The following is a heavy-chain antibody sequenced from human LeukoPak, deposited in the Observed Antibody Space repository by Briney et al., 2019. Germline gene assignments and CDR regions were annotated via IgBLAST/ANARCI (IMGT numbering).Heavy chain of an antibody. V-gene: IGHV1-46*01. CDR2: INPSGGST. J-gene: IGHJ4*02. CDR3: ARVMSGYDSSGYSSKMFDY. CDR1: GYTFTSYY. D-gene: IGHD3-22*01. Sequence: SLKVSCKASGYTFTSYYMHWVRQAPGQGLEWMGIINPSGGSTSYAQTFQGRVTMTRDTSTSTVYMELSSLRSEDTAVYYCARVMSGYDSSGYSSKMFDYWGQGTLVTVSS.